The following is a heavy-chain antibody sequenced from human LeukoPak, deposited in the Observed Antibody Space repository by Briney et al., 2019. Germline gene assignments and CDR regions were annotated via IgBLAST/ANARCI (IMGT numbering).Heavy chain of an antibody. Sequence: GGSLRLSCVAYGTTFGRYSMDWVRQAPGKGLEWVSYISSGSNTRLYAESVKGRFTISRDNSNDSLFLQMNSLRAEDSAVYYCARERYLPSGGYYYMDVWGKGTTVTVSS. CDR1: GTTFGRYS. D-gene: IGHD5-12*01. J-gene: IGHJ6*03. CDR2: ISSGSNTR. CDR3: ARERYLPSGGYYYMDV. V-gene: IGHV3-48*04.